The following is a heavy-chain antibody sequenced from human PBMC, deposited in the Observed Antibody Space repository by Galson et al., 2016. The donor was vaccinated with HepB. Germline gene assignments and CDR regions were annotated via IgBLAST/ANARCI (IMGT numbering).Heavy chain of an antibody. V-gene: IGHV3-23*01. D-gene: IGHD5-18*01. CDR1: AFTFRSHA. CDR2: LASDGST. J-gene: IGHJ6*02. Sequence: SLRLSCAASAFTFRSHAMTWVRQAPGKGLEWVSSLASDGSTYYADSVKGRFTISRDNAKNSLYLRMNSLRDEDTAVYYCARGPVDTAMAPGLLQEYYYGMDVWGQGTTVTVSS. CDR3: ARGPVDTAMAPGLLQEYYYGMDV.